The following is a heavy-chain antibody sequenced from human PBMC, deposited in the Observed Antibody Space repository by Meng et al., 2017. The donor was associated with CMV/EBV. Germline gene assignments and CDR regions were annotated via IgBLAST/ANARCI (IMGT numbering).Heavy chain of an antibody. J-gene: IGHJ4*02. Sequence: SLKISCAASGFTFDDYALHWVRQPPGKGLEWVSGISWNGGTTDYVDSVRGRFTISRDNNRNSVYLLMDSLRLEDTAKYFCVKGTGYDILTGYLYYWGRGVLVTVSS. D-gene: IGHD3-9*01. V-gene: IGHV3-9*01. CDR1: GFTFDDYA. CDR3: VKGTGYDILTGYLYY. CDR2: ISWNGGTT.